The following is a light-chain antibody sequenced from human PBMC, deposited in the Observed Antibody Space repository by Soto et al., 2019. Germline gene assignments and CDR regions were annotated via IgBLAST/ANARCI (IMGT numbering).Light chain of an antibody. V-gene: IGKV1-5*03. CDR2: KAS. CDR3: QQYDSSWIT. CDR1: QSISSW. Sequence: DIQMTQSPSTLSASVGDRVTITCRASQSISSWLAWYQQKPGQAPKLLIYKASSLESGVPSRFSGSGSGIEFTLTISSLQPDDFATYYCQQYDSSWITFGQGTRLEIK. J-gene: IGKJ5*01.